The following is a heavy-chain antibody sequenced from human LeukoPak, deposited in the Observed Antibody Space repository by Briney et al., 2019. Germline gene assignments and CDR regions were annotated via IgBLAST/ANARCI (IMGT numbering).Heavy chain of an antibody. Sequence: PGGSLRLSCAASGFTFNIYALHWVRQAPGKGLEWVARISYDGSNKYYADSVKGRFTISRDNSKNTLYLQMNSLRPGDTAMYYCARDTYDSIHGMDVWGQGTTVTVSS. CDR1: GFTFNIYA. CDR3: ARDTYDSIHGMDV. J-gene: IGHJ6*02. CDR2: ISYDGSNK. D-gene: IGHD3-22*01. V-gene: IGHV3-30*04.